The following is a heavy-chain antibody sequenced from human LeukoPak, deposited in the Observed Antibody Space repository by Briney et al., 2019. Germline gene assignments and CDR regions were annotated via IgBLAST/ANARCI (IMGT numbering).Heavy chain of an antibody. J-gene: IGHJ3*02. V-gene: IGHV3-30*04. CDR1: GFTFSSYA. Sequence: GRSLRLSCAASGFTFSSYAMHWVRQAPGKGLEWVAVISYDGSNKYYADSVKGRFTISRDNSKNTLYLQMNSLRAEDTAVYYCAGVTTTVVTQTSAFDIWGQGTMVTVSS. CDR2: ISYDGSNK. CDR3: AGVTTTVVTQTSAFDI. D-gene: IGHD4-23*01.